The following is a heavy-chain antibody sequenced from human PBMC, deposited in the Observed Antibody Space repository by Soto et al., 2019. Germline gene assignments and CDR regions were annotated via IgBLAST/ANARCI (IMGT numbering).Heavy chain of an antibody. CDR1: GYTFTSYG. Sequence: QVQLVQSGAEVKKPGASVKVSCKASGYTFTSYGISWVRQAPGQGLEWMGWISAYNGNTNYAQKLQGRVTMTTDTSTSNVHMQLRSLRSDDTAVYYWPRSIIRLCSGGSCFACFETWGRGTMVTVSS. J-gene: IGHJ3*02. CDR3: PRSIIRLCSGGSCFACFET. D-gene: IGHD2-15*01. V-gene: IGHV1-18*01. CDR2: ISAYNGNT.